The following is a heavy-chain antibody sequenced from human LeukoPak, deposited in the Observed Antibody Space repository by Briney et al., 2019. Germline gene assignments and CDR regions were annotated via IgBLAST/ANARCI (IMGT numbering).Heavy chain of an antibody. CDR1: GFTCNSYW. CDR3: ARDQPRQGFWSGYYYMDV. J-gene: IGHJ6*03. Sequence: RTGGSLRLSCAASGFTCNSYWRIWLRQAPGKGREWLANIKQDGSEKYYVDSVKGRFTISRDNAKNSMYLQMNSLRAEDTAVYYCARDQPRQGFWSGYYYMDVWGKGTTVTVSS. D-gene: IGHD3-3*01. V-gene: IGHV3-7*01. CDR2: IKQDGSEK.